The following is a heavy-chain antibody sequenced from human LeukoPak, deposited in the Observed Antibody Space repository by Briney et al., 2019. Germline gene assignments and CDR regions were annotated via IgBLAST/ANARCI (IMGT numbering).Heavy chain of an antibody. J-gene: IGHJ4*02. D-gene: IGHD3-22*01. Sequence: SETLSLTCTVSGGSISSSSYYWGWIRQPPGKGLEWIGTIYYSGTTYYNPSLKSRVTISVDTSKNQFSLKLSSVTAADTAVYYCASRSIHSSGYYSLAYWGQGTLVTVSS. CDR2: IYYSGTT. CDR3: ASRSIHSSGYYSLAY. CDR1: GGSISSSSYY. V-gene: IGHV4-39*07.